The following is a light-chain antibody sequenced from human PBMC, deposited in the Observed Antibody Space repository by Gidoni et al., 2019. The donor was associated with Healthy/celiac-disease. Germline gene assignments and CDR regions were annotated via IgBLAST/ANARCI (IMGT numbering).Light chain of an antibody. CDR1: HSISSY. Sequence: DIQMPQSQSSLSASVVDRVTITCRVSHSISSYSNWYQQKPGKAPKLLIYAASSLQSGVPSRFSGRGSGTDFTFTISSLQPGNFATYFWQQGYSTPRTFGQGTKVEIK. CDR2: AAS. CDR3: QQGYSTPRT. V-gene: IGKV1-39*01. J-gene: IGKJ1*01.